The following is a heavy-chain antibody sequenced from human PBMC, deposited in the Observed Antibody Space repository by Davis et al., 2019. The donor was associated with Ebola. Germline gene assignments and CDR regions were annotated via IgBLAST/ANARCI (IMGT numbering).Heavy chain of an antibody. D-gene: IGHD3-10*01. CDR3: ARDPLGIPRGWHPKT. CDR1: GFTFSSYE. Sequence: PGGSLRLSCAASGFTFSSYEMNWVRQAPGKGLEWVSYISSSGSTIYYADSVKGRFTISRDNAKNSLYLQMNSLRAEDTAVYYCARDPLGIPRGWHPKTWGQGTLVTVSS. V-gene: IGHV3-48*03. CDR2: ISSSGSTI. J-gene: IGHJ4*02.